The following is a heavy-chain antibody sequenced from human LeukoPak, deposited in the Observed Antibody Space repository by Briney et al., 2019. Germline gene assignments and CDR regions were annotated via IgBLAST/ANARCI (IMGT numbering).Heavy chain of an antibody. CDR3: VRASCPFDI. CDR2: IKSKTDGGTT. J-gene: IGHJ3*02. Sequence: GGSLRLSCAASGFTFSNAWMSWVRQAPGKGLEWVGRIKSKTDGGTTDYAARVKGRCTISRDDSKNTLYLQMNSLSGEDTAMYACVRASCPFDIWGQGTMVTVSS. V-gene: IGHV3-15*01. D-gene: IGHD2-2*01. CDR1: GFTFSNAW.